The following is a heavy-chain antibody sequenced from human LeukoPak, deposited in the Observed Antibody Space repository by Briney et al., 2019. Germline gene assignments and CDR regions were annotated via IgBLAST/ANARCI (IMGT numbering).Heavy chain of an antibody. CDR2: INPNSGGT. D-gene: IGHD5-12*01. J-gene: IGHJ5*02. CDR3: ARGHHIGSPGHWFDP. V-gene: IGHV1-2*02. CDR1: GYTFTDYY. Sequence: ASVKVSCKASGYTFTDYYMHWVRQAPGQGLEWVGWINPNSGGTNFAQKFQVRVTMTRDTSISTAYMELNRLRSDDTAVYYCARGHHIGSPGHWFDPWGQGTLVTVSS.